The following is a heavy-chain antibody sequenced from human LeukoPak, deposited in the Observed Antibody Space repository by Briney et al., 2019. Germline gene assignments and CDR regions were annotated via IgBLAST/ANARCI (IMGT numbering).Heavy chain of an antibody. CDR1: GFTFSTYA. D-gene: IGHD6-13*01. V-gene: IGHV3-23*01. CDR3: AKNQAAPGILAFDI. CDR2: ITPSGGNT. Sequence: GGSLRLSCAASGFTFSTYAMSWVRQAPGKGLEWVSDITPSGGNTYYADSVKGRFTISRDNSKNTLYLQMNSLRVEDTAVYYCAKNQAAPGILAFDIWGQGTWVIVSS. J-gene: IGHJ3*02.